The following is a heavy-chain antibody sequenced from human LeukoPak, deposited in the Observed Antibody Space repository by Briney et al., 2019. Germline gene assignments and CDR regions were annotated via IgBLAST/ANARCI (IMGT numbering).Heavy chain of an antibody. CDR1: GFTFSSYS. Sequence: GGSLRLSCAASGFTFSSYSMNWVRQAPGKGLEWVSGISDSGGSTYYADSVKGRFTISRDNSKNTLYLQMNSLRAEDTAVYYCAKDFWGSSGSVWGKGTTVTVSS. V-gene: IGHV3-23*01. D-gene: IGHD3-3*01. J-gene: IGHJ6*04. CDR3: AKDFWGSSGSV. CDR2: ISDSGGST.